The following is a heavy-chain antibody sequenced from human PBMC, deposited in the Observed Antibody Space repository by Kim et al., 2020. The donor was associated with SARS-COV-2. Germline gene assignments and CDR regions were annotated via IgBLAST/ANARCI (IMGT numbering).Heavy chain of an antibody. CDR2: ISSSSSYI. V-gene: IGHV3-21*01. J-gene: IGHJ6*02. Sequence: GGSLRLSCAASGFTFSSYSMNWVRQAPGKGLEWVSSISSSSSYIYYADSVKGRFTISRDNAKNSLYLQMNSLRAEDTAVYYCARDLGVPAAMPYYYYYYGMDVWGQGTTVTVSS. D-gene: IGHD2-2*01. CDR1: GFTFSSYS. CDR3: ARDLGVPAAMPYYYYYYGMDV.